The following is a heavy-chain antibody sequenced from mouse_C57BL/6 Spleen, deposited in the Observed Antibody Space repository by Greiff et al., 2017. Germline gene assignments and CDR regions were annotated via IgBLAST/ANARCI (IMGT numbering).Heavy chain of an antibody. V-gene: IGHV1-54*01. D-gene: IGHD2-1*01. CDR3: ARYYGNFYAMDY. CDR2: INPGSGGT. J-gene: IGHJ4*01. Sequence: VQLQQSGAELVRPGTSVKVSCKASGYAFTNYLIEWVKQRPGQGLEWIGVINPGSGGTNYNEKFKGKATLTADKSSSTAYMQLSSLTSEDSAVYFCARYYGNFYAMDYWGQGTSVTVSS. CDR1: GYAFTNYL.